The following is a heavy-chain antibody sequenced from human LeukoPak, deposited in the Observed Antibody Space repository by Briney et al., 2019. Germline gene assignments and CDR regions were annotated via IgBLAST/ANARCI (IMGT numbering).Heavy chain of an antibody. Sequence: GASVKVSCKASGYTFTSYYMHWVRQAPGQGLEWMGIINPSGGSTSYAQKFQGRVTVTRDMSTSTVYMELSSLRSEDTAVYYCARGQEAENIVVVPAANGFDPWGQGTLVTVSS. V-gene: IGHV1-46*01. CDR3: ARGQEAENIVVVPAANGFDP. CDR1: GYTFTSYY. CDR2: INPSGGST. J-gene: IGHJ5*02. D-gene: IGHD2-2*01.